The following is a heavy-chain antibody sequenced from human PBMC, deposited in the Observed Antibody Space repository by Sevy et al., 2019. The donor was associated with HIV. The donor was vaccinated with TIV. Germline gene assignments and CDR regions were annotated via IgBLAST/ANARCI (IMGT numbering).Heavy chain of an antibody. Sequence: ASVKVSCKASGYTFTTYYMHWVRQAPGQGLEWMGMINPSGGSTSYEEKFQGRVTMTRDTSTSTVYMEQSSLRSEDTAVYYCAKDQYGTGSYTYDYWGQGTLVTVSS. CDR2: INPSGGST. J-gene: IGHJ4*02. V-gene: IGHV1-46*01. CDR1: GYTFTTYY. CDR3: AKDQYGTGSYTYDY. D-gene: IGHD3-10*01.